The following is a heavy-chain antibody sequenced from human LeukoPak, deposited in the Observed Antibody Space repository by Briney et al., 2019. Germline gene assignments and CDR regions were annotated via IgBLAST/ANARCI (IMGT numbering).Heavy chain of an antibody. CDR3: ATLRTPDIVVVPAAISGWFDP. J-gene: IGHJ5*02. Sequence: ASVKVSCKASGGTFSSYAISWVRQAPGQGLEWIGGIIPIFGTANYAQKFQGRVTITTDESTSTAYMELSSLRSEDTAVYYCATLRTPDIVVVPAAISGWFDPWGQGTLVTVSS. CDR1: GGTFSSYA. V-gene: IGHV1-69*05. CDR2: IIPIFGTA. D-gene: IGHD2-2*01.